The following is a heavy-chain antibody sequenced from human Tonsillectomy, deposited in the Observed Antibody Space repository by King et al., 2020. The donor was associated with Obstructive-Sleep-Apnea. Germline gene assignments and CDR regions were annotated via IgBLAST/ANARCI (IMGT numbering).Heavy chain of an antibody. V-gene: IGHV3-21*01. D-gene: IGHD3-16*01. CDR1: GFSFSTYS. J-gene: IGHJ4*02. CDR2: ISSGSSYI. CDR3: ARDLMDY. Sequence: VQLVESGGGLVKPGGSLRLSCASSGFSFSTYSMNWVRQAPGKGLEWVSSISSGSSYIHYADSVKGRFSISRDNAKNSVYLQMNSLRAEDTAVYYCARDLMDYWGQGTLVTVSS.